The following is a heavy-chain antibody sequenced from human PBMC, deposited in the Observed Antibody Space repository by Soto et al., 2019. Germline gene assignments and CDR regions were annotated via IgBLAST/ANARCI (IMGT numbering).Heavy chain of an antibody. D-gene: IGHD2-15*01. Sequence: SETLSLTCTVSGVSISRYYWSWIRQPPGKGLEWIGYIYYSGSTNYNPSLKSRVTISVDTSKNQFSLKLSSVTAADTAVNYCARARGGYIEYWGQGTLVTVSS. J-gene: IGHJ4*02. V-gene: IGHV4-59*01. CDR2: IYYSGST. CDR1: GVSISRYY. CDR3: ARARGGYIEY.